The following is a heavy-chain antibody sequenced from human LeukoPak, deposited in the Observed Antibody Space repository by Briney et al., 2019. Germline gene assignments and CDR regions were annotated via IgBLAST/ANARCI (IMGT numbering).Heavy chain of an antibody. CDR1: GGSISSYY. Sequence: SETLSLTCTVSGGSISSYYWSWIRQPPGKGLEWIGYIYYSGSTNYNPSLKSRVTISVDTSKNQFSLKLSSVTAADTAVYYCARTHGLRDAFDIWGQGTMVTVSS. V-gene: IGHV4-59*08. J-gene: IGHJ3*02. CDR2: IYYSGST. D-gene: IGHD5-12*01. CDR3: ARTHGLRDAFDI.